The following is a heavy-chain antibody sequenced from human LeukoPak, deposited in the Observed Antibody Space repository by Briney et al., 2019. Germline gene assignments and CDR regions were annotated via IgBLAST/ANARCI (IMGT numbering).Heavy chain of an antibody. J-gene: IGHJ5*02. CDR1: GGSMSDSIT. D-gene: IGHD6-25*01. V-gene: IGHV4/OR15-8*01. Sequence: PSQTLSLTCSVSGGSMSDSITWGWVRQPPGKGLEWLANIHDDGRTAPNPSLRSRLTISQDRSKNQFSLKVSSVTAADTAFYYCAKVLTAAGLDLWGQGILVTVSS. CDR2: IHDDGRT. CDR3: AKVLTAAGLDL.